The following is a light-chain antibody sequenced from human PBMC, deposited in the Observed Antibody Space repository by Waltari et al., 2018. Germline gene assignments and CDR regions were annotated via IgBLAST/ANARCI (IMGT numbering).Light chain of an antibody. Sequence: DIVMTQSPDSLAVSLGERATHKCKSSQSVLYSSNNKTYLAWYQQKPGQPPKLLIYWASTRESGVPDRFSGSGSGTDLTLTISSLQAEDVAVYYCQQYYSTPVTFGQGTKLEIK. CDR3: QQYYSTPVT. J-gene: IGKJ2*01. V-gene: IGKV4-1*01. CDR2: WAS. CDR1: QSVLYSSNNKTY.